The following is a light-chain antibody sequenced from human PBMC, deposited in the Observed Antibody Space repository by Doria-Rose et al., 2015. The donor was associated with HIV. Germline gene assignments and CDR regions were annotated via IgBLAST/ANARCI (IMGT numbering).Light chain of an antibody. Sequence: IQMTQSPSSLSASVGDRVTITCRAGQSISTHLNWYQQKPGKAPKLLIYAASTLQSGVPPRFSGSGSGTDFTLTISSLQPEDFATYYCQQTYSTPRAFGQGTTVEIK. CDR3: QQTYSTPRA. V-gene: IGKV1-39*01. CDR2: AAS. J-gene: IGKJ1*01. CDR1: QSISTH.